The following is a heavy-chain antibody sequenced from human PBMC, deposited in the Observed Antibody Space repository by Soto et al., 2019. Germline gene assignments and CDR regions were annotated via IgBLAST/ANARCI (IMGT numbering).Heavy chain of an antibody. Sequence: HPGGSLRLSCAASGFTFSSYAMSWVRQAPGKGLEWVSAISGSGGSTYYADSVKGRFTISRDNSKNTLYLQMNSLRAEDTAVYYCAKDPNYDILTGYHDYWGQGTLVTVSS. V-gene: IGHV3-23*01. CDR1: GFTFSSYA. D-gene: IGHD3-9*01. CDR2: ISGSGGST. J-gene: IGHJ4*02. CDR3: AKDPNYDILTGYHDY.